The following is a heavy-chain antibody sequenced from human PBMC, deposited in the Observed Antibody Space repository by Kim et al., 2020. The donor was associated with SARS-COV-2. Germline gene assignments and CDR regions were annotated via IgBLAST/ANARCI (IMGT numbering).Heavy chain of an antibody. CDR3: ARAVAGPYYYYAMDV. CDR2: INHSGST. Sequence: SETLSLTCAVYGGSFSGYYWSWIRQPPGKGLEWIGEINHSGSTNYNPSLQSRVTISVDTSKNQFSLKLSSVTAADTAVYYCARAVAGPYYYYAMDVWGQG. D-gene: IGHD6-19*01. J-gene: IGHJ6*02. V-gene: IGHV4-34*01. CDR1: GGSFSGYY.